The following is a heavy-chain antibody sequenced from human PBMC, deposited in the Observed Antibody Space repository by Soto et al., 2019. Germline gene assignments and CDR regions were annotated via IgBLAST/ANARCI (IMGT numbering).Heavy chain of an antibody. CDR1: NGYINSGGFY. J-gene: IGHJ5*02. Sequence: QVQLQESGPGLLKPSQTLSLTCTVSNGYINSGGFYWSWIRQHPGKGLEWIGYIFHSGSTLYNPSLNRRVSLSADTSKNQLSLTLRSVTVADTAVYYCARGGIAGHWFDPWGQGILVTVSS. D-gene: IGHD6-13*01. V-gene: IGHV4-31*03. CDR2: IFHSGST. CDR3: ARGGIAGHWFDP.